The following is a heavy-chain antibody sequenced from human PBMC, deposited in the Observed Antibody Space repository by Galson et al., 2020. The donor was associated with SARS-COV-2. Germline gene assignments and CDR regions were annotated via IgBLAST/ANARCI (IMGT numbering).Heavy chain of an antibody. CDR1: NGSISSDY. Sequence: SETLSLTCSVSNGSISSDYWSWIRQTPGKGLEWIGFFRYDGSTNYNPSLRSRVTISIDPSKNQFSLKLSSVTAADSAVYYCARYTTSSVAFDFWGQGTLVTVAS. V-gene: IGHV4-59*08. CDR3: ARYTTSSVAFDF. J-gene: IGHJ4*02. CDR2: FRYDGST. D-gene: IGHD6-6*01.